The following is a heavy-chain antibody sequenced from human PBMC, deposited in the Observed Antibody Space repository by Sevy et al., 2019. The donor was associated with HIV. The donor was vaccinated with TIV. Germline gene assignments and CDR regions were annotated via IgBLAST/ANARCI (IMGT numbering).Heavy chain of an antibody. V-gene: IGHV4-4*07. CDR2: XYPXGXS. D-gene: IGHD3-16*01. CDR1: GXXISSYY. Sequence: SETLSLTCTVSGXXISSYYWSWIRXPXGKGLEXXXXXYPXGXSNYNPSLKSRVTMSVDTSKNQLSLRLSSVTAADTAVYYCARDYRXDFHXSXRHXXDXWGQGTLVTVSS. CDR3: ARDYRXDFHXSXRHXXDX. J-gene: IGHJ4*02.